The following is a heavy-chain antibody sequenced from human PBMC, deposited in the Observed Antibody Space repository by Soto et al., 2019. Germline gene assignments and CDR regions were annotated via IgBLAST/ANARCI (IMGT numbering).Heavy chain of an antibody. J-gene: IGHJ6*02. CDR1: GGSIGSRDYY. D-gene: IGHD3-10*01. V-gene: IGHV4-31*02. CDR3: ARDKGGAALKGSGMDV. Sequence: QVQVQESGPGLVKPSQTPSLKCSVSGGSIGSRDYYWSWIRQHPEKGLEWIGSIYYNGNTDYNPSLRGRPTMSLDTSMHEFSLKLTSVTAADTAVYYCARDKGGAALKGSGMDVWGQGTTVTVS. CDR2: IYYNGNT.